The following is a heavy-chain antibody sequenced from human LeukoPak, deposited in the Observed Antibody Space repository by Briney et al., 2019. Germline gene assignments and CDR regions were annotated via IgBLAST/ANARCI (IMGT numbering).Heavy chain of an antibody. V-gene: IGHV3-23*01. J-gene: IGHJ4*02. Sequence: GGSLRLSCAASGFTVITNYMNWVRQAPGKGLECVSAIRRGVGSTYYADSVKGRFTISRDNSKNTLYLQMNNLRADDTAVYYCAKKGQADDNGKPDWGQGTLVTVSS. CDR2: IRRGVGST. D-gene: IGHD1-1*01. CDR1: GFTVITNY. CDR3: AKKGQADDNGKPD.